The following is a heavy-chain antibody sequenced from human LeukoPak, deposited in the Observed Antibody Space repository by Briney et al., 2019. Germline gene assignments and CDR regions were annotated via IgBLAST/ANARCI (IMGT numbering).Heavy chain of an antibody. D-gene: IGHD6-13*01. CDR3: AKVFYPAAGTGRVDFPFDY. J-gene: IGHJ4*02. Sequence: GGTLRLSCAASGFTFSSYAMSWVRQAPGKGLEWVSSISGSGGSTYYADSVKGRFTISRDNSKTTLYLQMNSLRAEDTAVYYCAKVFYPAAGTGRVDFPFDYWGQGTLVTVSS. CDR2: ISGSGGST. V-gene: IGHV3-23*01. CDR1: GFTFSSYA.